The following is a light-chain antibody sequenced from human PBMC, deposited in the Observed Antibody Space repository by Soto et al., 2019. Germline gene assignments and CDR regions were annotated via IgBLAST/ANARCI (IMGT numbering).Light chain of an antibody. V-gene: IGKV1-9*01. Sequence: IPLTQSPSSLSASVGDRVTFTCRASQDIDSYLGWYQQMPGKAPKLLISAAATLQSGVPPRFSGSGSGTEFTLTISSLQTEDFATDFHQKLNGDPPFTFGPGTTVEIK. CDR3: QKLNGDPPFT. J-gene: IGKJ3*01. CDR2: AAA. CDR1: QDIDSY.